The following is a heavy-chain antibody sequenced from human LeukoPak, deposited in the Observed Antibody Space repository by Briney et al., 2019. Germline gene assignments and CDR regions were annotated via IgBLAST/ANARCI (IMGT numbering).Heavy chain of an antibody. CDR3: AKNTYYDFWSGPDAAFDY. J-gene: IGHJ4*02. CDR2: IGGSGGST. CDR1: GFTFSSYA. D-gene: IGHD3-3*01. V-gene: IGHV3-23*01. Sequence: GGSLRLSCAASGFTFSSYAMSWVRQAPGKGLEWVSAIGGSGGSTYYADSVKGRFTISRDNSKNTLYLQMNSLRAEDTAVYYCAKNTYYDFWSGPDAAFDYWGQGTLVTVSS.